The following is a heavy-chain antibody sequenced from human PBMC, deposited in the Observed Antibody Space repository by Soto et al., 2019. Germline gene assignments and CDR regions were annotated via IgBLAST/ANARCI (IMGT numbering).Heavy chain of an antibody. CDR2: ISAYNGNT. V-gene: IGHV1-18*01. CDR3: ARGSSVAGRNNWFDP. Sequence: DSVKDSFKASGYPFTSYGISLVRRAPGQGLEWMGWISAYNGNTNYAQKLQGRVTMTTDTSTSTAYMELRSLRSDDTAVYYCARGSSVAGRNNWFDPWGQGTMVTVSS. J-gene: IGHJ5*02. CDR1: GYPFTSYG. D-gene: IGHD6-19*01.